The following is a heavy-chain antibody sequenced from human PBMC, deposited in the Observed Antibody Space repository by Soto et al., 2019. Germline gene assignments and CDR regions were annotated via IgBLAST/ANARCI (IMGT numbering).Heavy chain of an antibody. V-gene: IGHV3-30*18. D-gene: IGHD6-19*01. J-gene: IGHJ6*02. CDR3: AKDQQWLGYYYYYGMDV. CDR1: GFTFSSYG. CDR2: ISYDGSNK. Sequence: PGGSLRLSCAASGFTFSSYGMHWVRQAPGKGLEWVAVISYDGSNKYYADSVKGRFTISRDNSKNTLYLQMNSLRAEDTAVYYCAKDQQWLGYYYYYGMDVWGQGTTVTV.